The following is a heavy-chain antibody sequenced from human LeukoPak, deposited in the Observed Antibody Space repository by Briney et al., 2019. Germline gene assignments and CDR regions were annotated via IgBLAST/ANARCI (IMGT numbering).Heavy chain of an antibody. Sequence: PSETLSLTCTVSGGSISSYYWSWIRQPPGKGLEWIGFIYYSGSTNYNPSLKSRVTISVDTSKNQFSLKLSSVTAADTAVYFCARDCSGGSCYDYWGQGTLVTVSS. CDR3: ARDCSGGSCYDY. CDR1: GGSISSYY. V-gene: IGHV4-59*01. J-gene: IGHJ4*02. CDR2: IYYSGST. D-gene: IGHD2-15*01.